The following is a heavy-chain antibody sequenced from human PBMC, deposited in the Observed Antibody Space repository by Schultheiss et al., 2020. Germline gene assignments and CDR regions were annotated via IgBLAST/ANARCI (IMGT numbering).Heavy chain of an antibody. Sequence: GESLKISCTTSGYITTKYGITWVRQAPGQGLEWMGWINPNSGGTNYAQKFQGRVTMTTDTSTSTAYMELRSLRSDDTAMYYCAKDIVAQHPLIVIAMGADSWGQGTLVTVSS. V-gene: IGHV1-18*04. CDR1: GYITTKYG. CDR2: INPNSGGT. D-gene: IGHD2/OR15-2a*01. J-gene: IGHJ4*02. CDR3: AKDIVAQHPLIVIAMGADS.